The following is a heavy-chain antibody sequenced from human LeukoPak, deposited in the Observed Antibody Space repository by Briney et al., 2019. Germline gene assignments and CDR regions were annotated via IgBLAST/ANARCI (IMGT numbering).Heavy chain of an antibody. CDR1: GGSISSYY. Sequence: SETLSLTCTVSGGSISSYYWSWIRQPPGKGLEWIGYIYTSGSTNYNPSLKSRVTISVDTSKNRFSLKLSSVTAADTAVYYCARRASSKHFDYWGQGTLVTVSS. CDR2: IYTSGST. CDR3: ARRASSKHFDY. J-gene: IGHJ4*02. V-gene: IGHV4-4*09.